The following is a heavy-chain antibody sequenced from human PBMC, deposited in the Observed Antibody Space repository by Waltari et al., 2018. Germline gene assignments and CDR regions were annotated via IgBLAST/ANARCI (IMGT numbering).Heavy chain of an antibody. Sequence: QVQLQESGPGLVKPSETLSLTCTVSGGSISSYSWSWIRQPPGKGLEWIGYIYYSGSTNYNPSLKSRVTISVDTSKNQFSLKLSSVTAADTAVYYCARMDSSVCTDYWGQGTLVTVSS. J-gene: IGHJ4*02. V-gene: IGHV4-59*01. CDR2: IYYSGST. CDR1: GGSISSYS. CDR3: ARMDSSVCTDY. D-gene: IGHD3-22*01.